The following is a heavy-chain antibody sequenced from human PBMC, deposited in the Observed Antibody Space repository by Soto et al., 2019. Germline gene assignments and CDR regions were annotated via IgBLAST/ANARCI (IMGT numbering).Heavy chain of an antibody. CDR2: INHSGST. D-gene: IGHD6-6*01. V-gene: IGHV4-34*01. J-gene: IGHJ5*02. Sequence: SETLSLTCAVYGGSFSGYYWSWIRQPPGKGLEWIGEINHSGSTNYNPSLKSRVTISVDTSKNQFSLKLSSVTAADTAVYYCARGTDSSSYWFDPWGQGTLVTVSS. CDR1: GGSFSGYY. CDR3: ARGTDSSSYWFDP.